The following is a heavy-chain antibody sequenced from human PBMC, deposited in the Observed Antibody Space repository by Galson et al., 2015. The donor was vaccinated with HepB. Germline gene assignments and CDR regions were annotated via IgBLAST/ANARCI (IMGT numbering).Heavy chain of an antibody. CDR1: GFSLRTSGVG. J-gene: IGHJ3*02. CDR3: AHMKRGATIVFDM. D-gene: IGHD2-15*01. CDR2: IYWDDDR. Sequence: PALVKPTQTLTLTCTFSGFSLRTSGVGVGWIRQPPGKALEWLAHIYWDDDRRYSPSLKTRLTITKDTSKNRVVLTVTKMDPVDTGTYYCAHMKRGATIVFDMWGQGTLVTVSS. V-gene: IGHV2-5*02.